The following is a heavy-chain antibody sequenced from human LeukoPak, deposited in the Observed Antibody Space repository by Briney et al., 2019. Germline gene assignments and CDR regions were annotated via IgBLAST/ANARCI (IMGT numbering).Heavy chain of an antibody. D-gene: IGHD3-10*01. Sequence: VKPGGSLRLSCAASGFTFSSYAMSWVRQAPGKGLEWVSAISGSGGSTYYADSVKGRFTISRDNSKNTLYLQMNSLRAEDTAVYYCAKSYGSGSYYWPAFDYWGQGTLVTVSS. CDR2: ISGSGGST. CDR1: GFTFSSYA. CDR3: AKSYGSGSYYWPAFDY. V-gene: IGHV3-23*01. J-gene: IGHJ4*02.